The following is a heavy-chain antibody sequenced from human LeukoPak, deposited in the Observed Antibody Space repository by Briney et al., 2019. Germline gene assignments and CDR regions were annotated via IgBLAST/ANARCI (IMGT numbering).Heavy chain of an antibody. D-gene: IGHD2-2*02. Sequence: GGSLRLSCAASGFSFSTYTVRWVRQAPGKGLEYVSGIASNGGTKYYADSVKGRFTISRDNFKNTVYLQMDSPRTEDMAVYYCAREYCTTNSCYIWGLGYWGQGTLVTVSS. CDR1: GFSFSTYT. CDR2: IASNGGTK. J-gene: IGHJ4*02. CDR3: AREYCTTNSCYIWGLGY. V-gene: IGHV3-64*02.